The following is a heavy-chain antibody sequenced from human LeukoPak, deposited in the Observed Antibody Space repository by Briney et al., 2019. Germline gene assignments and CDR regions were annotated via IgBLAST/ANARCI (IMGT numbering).Heavy chain of an antibody. V-gene: IGHV4-59*08. J-gene: IGHJ6*02. CDR2: IYYSGST. CDR1: GGSISSYY. Sequence: SETLSLTCTVSGGSISSYYWSWIRQPPGKGLEWIGYIYYSGSTNYNPSLKSRVTISVDTSKNQFSLKLSSVTAADTAVYYCARNLHRDGHNYRDYYYYYGMDVWGQGTTVTVSS. CDR3: ARNLHRDGHNYRDYYYYYGMDV. D-gene: IGHD5-24*01.